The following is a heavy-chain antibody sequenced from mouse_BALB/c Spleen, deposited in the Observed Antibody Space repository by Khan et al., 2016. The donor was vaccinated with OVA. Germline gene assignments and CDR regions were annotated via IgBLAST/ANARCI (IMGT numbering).Heavy chain of an antibody. J-gene: IGHJ3*01. CDR1: GYTFTDYV. V-gene: IGHV1-77*01. CDR2: IYPGSGST. Sequence: QVQLKQSGPELVKPGTSVKMSCKASGYTFTDYVISWVKQRTGQGLEWIGEIYPGSGSTYYNGKFKGKATLTADKSSNTAYLQLSSLTSDDSAVYFCARSYGGAWFAYWGQGTLVTVSA. D-gene: IGHD1-2*01. CDR3: ARSYGGAWFAY.